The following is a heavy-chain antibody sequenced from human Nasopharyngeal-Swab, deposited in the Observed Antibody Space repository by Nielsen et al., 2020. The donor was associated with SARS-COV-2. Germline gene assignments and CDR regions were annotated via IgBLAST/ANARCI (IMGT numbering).Heavy chain of an antibody. J-gene: IGHJ4*02. V-gene: IGHV3-30*18. CDR2: ISSAGRHP. Sequence: WIRQPPGKGLEWVAVISSAGRHPSSSDSVKGRFTISRDNSKNTLYLQMNSLRAEDTAVYYCAKDSVYYWGQGTLVTVSS. CDR3: AKDSVYY.